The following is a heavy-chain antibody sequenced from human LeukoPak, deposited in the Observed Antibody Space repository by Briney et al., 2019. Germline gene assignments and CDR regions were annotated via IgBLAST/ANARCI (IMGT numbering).Heavy chain of an antibody. CDR3: ARSMVRGVSFDY. D-gene: IGHD3-10*01. CDR2: IYYSGST. J-gene: IGHJ4*02. Sequence: TSETLSLACTVSGGSISSHYWSWIRQPPGKGLEWIRYIYYSGSTNYNPSLKSRVTISVDTSKNQFSLKLSSVTAADTAVYYCARSMVRGVSFDYWGQGTLVTVSS. V-gene: IGHV4-59*11. CDR1: GGSISSHY.